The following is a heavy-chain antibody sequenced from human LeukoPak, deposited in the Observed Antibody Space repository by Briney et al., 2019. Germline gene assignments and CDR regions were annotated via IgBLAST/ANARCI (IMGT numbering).Heavy chain of an antibody. CDR3: ATIPSLRYFDWSIYYYGMDV. D-gene: IGHD3-9*01. V-gene: IGHV3-48*04. J-gene: IGHJ6*02. Sequence: GGSLRLSCAASGFTFSTYGMNWVRQAPGKGLEWVSYISSSGSTIYYADSVKGRFTISRDNAKNSLYLQMNSLRAEDTAVYYCATIPSLRYFDWSIYYYGMDVWGQGTTVTVSS. CDR1: GFTFSTYG. CDR2: ISSSGSTI.